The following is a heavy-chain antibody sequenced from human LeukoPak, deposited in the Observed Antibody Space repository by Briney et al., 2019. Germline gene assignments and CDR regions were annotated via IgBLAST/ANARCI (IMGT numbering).Heavy chain of an antibody. V-gene: IGHV4-34*01. J-gene: IGHJ5*02. Sequence: SETLSLTCAVYGGSFSGYYWSWIRQPPGKGLEWIGEINHSGSTNYNPSLKSRVTISVDTSKNQFSLKLSSVTAADTAVYYCARVSCSSTSCSSWWFDPWGQGTLVTVSS. CDR2: INHSGST. CDR3: ARVSCSSTSCSSWWFDP. D-gene: IGHD2-2*01. CDR1: GGSFSGYY.